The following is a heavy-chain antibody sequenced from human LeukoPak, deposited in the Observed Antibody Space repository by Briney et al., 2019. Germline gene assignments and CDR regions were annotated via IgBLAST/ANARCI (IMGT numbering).Heavy chain of an antibody. D-gene: IGHD6-13*01. J-gene: IGHJ4*02. V-gene: IGHV3-9*01. CDR1: GFTFDDYA. CDR2: ISWNSGNI. Sequence: PGRSLRLSCAASGFTFDDYAMHWVRQAPGKGLEWVSGISWNSGNIGYADSVKGRFTISRDNAKNSLYLQMNSLRAEDTALYYCAKDVEYSSSRYFDYWGQGTLVTVSS. CDR3: AKDVEYSSSRYFDY.